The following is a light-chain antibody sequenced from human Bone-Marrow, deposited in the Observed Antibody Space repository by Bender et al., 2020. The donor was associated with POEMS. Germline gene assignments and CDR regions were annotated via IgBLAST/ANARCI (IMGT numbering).Light chain of an antibody. J-gene: IGLJ3*02. CDR1: SSDVGSYKF. CDR3: SSYAGTSTWV. CDR2: EGS. V-gene: IGLV2-23*01. Sequence: QSALTQPPSASGSPEQSVTISCTGTSSDVGSYKFVSWYQQHPGKAPKVMIYEGSKRPSGVSNRFSGSKSGKTASLTISGLQPEDEADYYCSSYAGTSTWVFGGGTKLTVL.